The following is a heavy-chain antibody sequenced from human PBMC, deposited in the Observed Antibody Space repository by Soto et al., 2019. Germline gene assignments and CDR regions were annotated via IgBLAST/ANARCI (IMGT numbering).Heavy chain of an antibody. CDR1: GYTFTSYG. D-gene: IGHD2-15*01. J-gene: IGHJ6*02. CDR2: ISAYNGNT. CDR3: ARDQDISLFLDYYYYGMDV. Sequence: ASVKVSCKASGYTFTSYGISWVRQAPGQGLEWMGWISAYNGNTNYAQKLQGRVTMTTDTSTSTAYMELRSLRSGDTAVYYCARDQDISLFLDYYYYGMDVWGQGTTVTVSS. V-gene: IGHV1-18*01.